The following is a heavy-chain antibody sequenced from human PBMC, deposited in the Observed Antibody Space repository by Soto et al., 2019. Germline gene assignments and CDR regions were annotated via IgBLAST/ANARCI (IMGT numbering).Heavy chain of an antibody. D-gene: IGHD6-19*01. V-gene: IGHV3-33*01. CDR1: GFTFSSYG. CDR2: IWYDGSNK. CDR3: ARDIGSGWPDAFDI. Sequence: GGSLRLSCAASGFTFSSYGMHWVRQAPGKGLEWVAVIWYDGSNKYYADSVKGRFTISRGNSKNTLYLQMNSLRAEDTAVYYCARDIGSGWPDAFDIWGQGTMVTVSS. J-gene: IGHJ3*02.